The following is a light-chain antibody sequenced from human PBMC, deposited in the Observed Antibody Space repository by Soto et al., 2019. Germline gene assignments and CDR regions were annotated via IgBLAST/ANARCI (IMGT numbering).Light chain of an antibody. V-gene: IGLV3-21*02. J-gene: IGLJ3*02. CDR2: TNR. CDR3: QVRESPSDHSVV. CDR1: NIGIKA. Sequence: ELTQPPSVSVAPGQTASITCGGDNIGIKAVHWYQQKAGQAPELVVYTNRDRPSGIPERFSGSNSGNTATLTITRVEAGDEADYYCQVRESPSDHSVVFGGGTQLTVL.